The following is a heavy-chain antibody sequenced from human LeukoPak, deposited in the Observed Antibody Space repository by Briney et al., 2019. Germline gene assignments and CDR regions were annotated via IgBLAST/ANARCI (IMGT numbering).Heavy chain of an antibody. CDR3: ARPLLPYYYDSSGDSFDY. CDR1: GYSFTSYW. CDR2: IYPGDSDT. D-gene: IGHD3-22*01. Sequence: GESLKISCKGSGYSFTSYWIGWVRQMPGKGLEWMGLIYPGDSDTRYSPSFQGQVTISADKPIRTASLQWSSLKASDTAMYYCARPLLPYYYDSSGDSFDYWGQGTLVTVSS. J-gene: IGHJ4*02. V-gene: IGHV5-51*01.